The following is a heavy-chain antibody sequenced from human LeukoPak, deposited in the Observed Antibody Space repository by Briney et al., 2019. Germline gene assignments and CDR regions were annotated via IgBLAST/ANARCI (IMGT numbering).Heavy chain of an antibody. Sequence: GESLNISCKGSGYSFTTYWIGWVRQMPGKGLEWMGIIYPGDSDTRYSPSFQGQVTMSADKSISTAYLQWSSLKASDTAIYYCARHIRSWFGESQFDYWGQGTLITVSS. J-gene: IGHJ4*02. CDR2: IYPGDSDT. D-gene: IGHD3-10*01. CDR3: ARHIRSWFGESQFDY. CDR1: GYSFTTYW. V-gene: IGHV5-51*01.